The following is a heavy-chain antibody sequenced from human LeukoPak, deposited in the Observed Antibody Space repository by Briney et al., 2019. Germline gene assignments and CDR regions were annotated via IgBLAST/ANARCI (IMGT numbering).Heavy chain of an antibody. CDR1: GGSISSGGYY. Sequence: PSETLSLTCTVSGGSISSGGYYWSWIRQPPGKGLEWIGYIYHSGSTYYNPSLKSRVTISVDRSKNQFSLKLSSVTAADTAVYYCARDPRYCSSTSCYTAMGAFDIWGQGTMVTVSS. CDR2: IYHSGST. J-gene: IGHJ3*02. CDR3: ARDPRYCSSTSCYTAMGAFDI. V-gene: IGHV4-30-2*01. D-gene: IGHD2-2*02.